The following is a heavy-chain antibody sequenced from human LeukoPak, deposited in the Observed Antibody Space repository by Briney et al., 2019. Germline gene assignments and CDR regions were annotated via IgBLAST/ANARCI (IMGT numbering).Heavy chain of an antibody. CDR3: ARHVGYSGFISRFQSRFDP. J-gene: IGHJ5*02. CDR2: IFYSGST. CDR1: GGSISTSSYY. Sequence: SETLSLTCTVSGGSISTSSYYWGWVRQPPGKGLEWIGNIFYSGSTYYSPSLKSRVTISVDTSKNQFSLKLSSVTAADTAVYYCARHVGYSGFISRFQSRFDPWGQGTLVTVSS. D-gene: IGHD5-12*01. V-gene: IGHV4-39*01.